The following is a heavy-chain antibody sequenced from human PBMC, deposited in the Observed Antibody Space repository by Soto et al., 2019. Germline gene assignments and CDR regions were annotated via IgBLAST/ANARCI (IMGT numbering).Heavy chain of an antibody. CDR3: ASEEERSGFYSEY. CDR1: GGSISSSNYY. V-gene: IGHV4-39*01. J-gene: IGHJ4*02. D-gene: IGHD5-12*01. Sequence: SETLSLTCTVSGGSISSSNYYWGGIRQPPGKGLEWIGNIYYTGNTFYNPSVKSRVTLSVDTSKNQFSLKLSSVTAADTAVYYCASEEERSGFYSEYWGQGTLVTVSS. CDR2: IYYTGNT.